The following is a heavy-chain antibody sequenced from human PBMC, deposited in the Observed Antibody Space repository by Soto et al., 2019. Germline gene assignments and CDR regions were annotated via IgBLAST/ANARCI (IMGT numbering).Heavy chain of an antibody. CDR3: ASADWSLPFDP. D-gene: IGHD3-3*01. CDR1: GGSVSIGTYY. Sequence: QVQLQESGPGLVKPSETLSLTCTVSGGSVSIGTYYWSWIRQPPGKGLEWIGYVYNIGSLNYNPSLESRVTISVDPSKNQFSLKLVPVTAADTAVYYCASADWSLPFDPWGQGTLVTVSS. CDR2: VYNIGSL. V-gene: IGHV4-61*01. J-gene: IGHJ5*02.